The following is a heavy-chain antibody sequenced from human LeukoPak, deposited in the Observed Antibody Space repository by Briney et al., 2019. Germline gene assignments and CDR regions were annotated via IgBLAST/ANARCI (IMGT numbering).Heavy chain of an antibody. Sequence: SQTLSLTCTVSGGSISSYYWSWIRQPPGKGLEWIGYIYYSGSTNYNPSLKSRVTISVDTSKNQFSLKLSSVTAADTAVYYCARVFVGQQLVHGAFDIWGQGTMVTVSS. V-gene: IGHV4-59*08. J-gene: IGHJ3*02. D-gene: IGHD6-13*01. CDR1: GGSISSYY. CDR3: ARVFVGQQLVHGAFDI. CDR2: IYYSGST.